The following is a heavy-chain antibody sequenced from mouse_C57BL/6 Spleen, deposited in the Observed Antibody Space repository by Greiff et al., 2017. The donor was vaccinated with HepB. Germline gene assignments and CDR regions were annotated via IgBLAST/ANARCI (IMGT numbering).Heavy chain of an antibody. V-gene: IGHV1-64*01. J-gene: IGHJ2*01. Sequence: VQLQQPGAELVKPGASVKLSCKASGYTFTSYWMHWVKQRPGQGLEWIGMIHPNSGSTNYNEKFKSKATLTVDKSSSTAYMQLSSLTSEDSAVYYCARSDYGSSSFDYWGQGTTLTVSS. CDR2: IHPNSGST. D-gene: IGHD1-1*01. CDR1: GYTFTSYW. CDR3: ARSDYGSSSFDY.